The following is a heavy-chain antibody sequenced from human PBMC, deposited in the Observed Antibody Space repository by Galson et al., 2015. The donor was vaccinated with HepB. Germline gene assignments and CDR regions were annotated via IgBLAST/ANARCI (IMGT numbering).Heavy chain of an antibody. V-gene: IGHV3-7*01. Sequence: SLRLSCAGSGFTFTTYWMSWVRQAPGKGPEWVANIKYDGSERYYGDSVKGRFTISRDNVKNSMYLQMNSLRAEDTAVYFCARVADADYGDHSHFDYWGQGTLVTVSS. CDR3: ARVADADYGDHSHFDY. CDR2: IKYDGSER. D-gene: IGHD4-17*01. CDR1: GFTFTTYW. J-gene: IGHJ4*02.